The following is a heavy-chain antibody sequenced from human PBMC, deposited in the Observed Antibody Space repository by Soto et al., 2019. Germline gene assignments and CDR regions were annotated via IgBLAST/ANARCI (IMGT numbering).Heavy chain of an antibody. D-gene: IGHD6-19*01. J-gene: IGHJ5*02. V-gene: IGHV4-39*01. CDR3: ARRDSSGWYHHWFDP. CDR1: GGSISNTAYYY. CDR2: VYQSGST. Sequence: PSETLSLTCTVSGGSISNTAYYYWGWIRQPPGKGLEWIGSVYQSGSTYYNPSLRSRVTISVDTSKNQFSLKLRSVTAADTAVYYCARRDSSGWYHHWFDPWGQGTLVTVSS.